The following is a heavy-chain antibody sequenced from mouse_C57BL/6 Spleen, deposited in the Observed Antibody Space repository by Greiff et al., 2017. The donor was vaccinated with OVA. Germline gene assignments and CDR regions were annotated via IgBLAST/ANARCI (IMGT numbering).Heavy chain of an antibody. CDR3: ARSGYYGSSYVGY. Sequence: QVLLQQSGAELVKPGASVKISCKASGYAFSSYWMNWVKQRPGKGLEWIGQIYPGDGDTNYNGKFKGKATLTADKSSSTAYMQLSSLTSEDSAVYFCARSGYYGSSYVGYWGQGTTLTVSS. CDR1: GYAFSSYW. CDR2: IYPGDGDT. D-gene: IGHD1-1*01. V-gene: IGHV1-80*01. J-gene: IGHJ2*01.